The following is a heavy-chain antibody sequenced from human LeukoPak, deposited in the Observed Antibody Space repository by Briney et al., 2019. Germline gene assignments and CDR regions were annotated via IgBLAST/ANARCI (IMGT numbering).Heavy chain of an antibody. J-gene: IGHJ4*02. CDR3: VRESMDGRRGKALQFLDS. CDR1: GFTFATYD. CDR2: IGAGGDT. V-gene: IGHV3-13*04. Sequence: GGSLRLSCAASGFTFATYDFHWVRQAAGKRLEWVSAIGAGGDTYYSGSVKGRFTISRENAKNSLYLQMDSLRAGDTAVYYCVRESMDGRRGKALQFLDSWGQGTLVTVSS. D-gene: IGHD4-23*01.